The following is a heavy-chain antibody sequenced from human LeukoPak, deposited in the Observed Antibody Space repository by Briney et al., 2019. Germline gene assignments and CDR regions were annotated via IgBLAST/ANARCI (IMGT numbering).Heavy chain of an antibody. D-gene: IGHD6-13*01. J-gene: IGHJ4*02. CDR2: LSSSGGST. CDR3: ARSPTPIAAAVI. CDR1: GFTFSSYA. V-gene: IGHV3-23*01. Sequence: GGSLRLSCAASGFTFSSYAMSWVRQAPGKGLEWVSALSSSGGSTYYADSVKGRFTISREISKNTLYLQMDSLRDEDTAVYYCARSPTPIAAAVIWGQGTLVTVSS.